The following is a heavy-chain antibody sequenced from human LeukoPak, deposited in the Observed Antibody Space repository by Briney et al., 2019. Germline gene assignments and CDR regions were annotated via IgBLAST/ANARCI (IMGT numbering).Heavy chain of an antibody. CDR1: GFTFSSYA. CDR3: AKDLWQLEGFFDY. V-gene: IGHV3-23*01. J-gene: IGHJ4*02. CDR2: ISGSGGST. Sequence: GGSLRLSCAASGFTFSSYAMSWVRQAPGGGLAWVSAISGSGGSTYYADSVKGRFTISRDNSKNTLYLQMNSLRAEDTAVYYCAKDLWQLEGFFDYWGQGTLVTVSS. D-gene: IGHD3-3*01.